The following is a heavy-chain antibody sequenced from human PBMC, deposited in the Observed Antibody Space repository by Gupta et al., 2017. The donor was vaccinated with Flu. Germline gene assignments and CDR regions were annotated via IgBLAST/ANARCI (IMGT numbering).Heavy chain of an antibody. CDR2: ISSSGSTI. CDR3: ARDRGYSSGWYPLDY. Sequence: EVQLVESGGGLVQPGGSLRLSCAASGFTFSSYEMNWVRQAPGKGLEWVSYISSSGSTIYYADSVKGRFTISRDNAKNSLYLQMNSLRAEDTAVYYCARDRGYSSGWYPLDYWGQGTLVTVSS. J-gene: IGHJ4*02. V-gene: IGHV3-48*03. D-gene: IGHD6-19*01. CDR1: GFTFSSYE.